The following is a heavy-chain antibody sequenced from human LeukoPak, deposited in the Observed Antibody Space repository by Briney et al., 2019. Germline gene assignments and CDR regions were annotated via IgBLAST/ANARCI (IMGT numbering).Heavy chain of an antibody. V-gene: IGHV4-59*08. CDR1: GGSISTYY. D-gene: IGHD6-13*01. CDR3: ARGDLGIAAAGRFDY. Sequence: SETLSLTCTVSGGSISTYYWGWIRQPPGKGLEWIGYIYYSGSTNYNPSLKSRVTISEDTSKNQFSLKLSSVTAADTAVYYCARGDLGIAAAGRFDYWGQGTLVTVSS. J-gene: IGHJ4*02. CDR2: IYYSGST.